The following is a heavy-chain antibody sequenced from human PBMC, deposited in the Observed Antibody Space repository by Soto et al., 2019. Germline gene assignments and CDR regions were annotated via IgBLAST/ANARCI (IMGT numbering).Heavy chain of an antibody. CDR1: GFTFSSYA. J-gene: IGHJ4*02. V-gene: IGHV3-23*01. CDR3: AKSASPGPFSADDY. CDR2: ITDGGGRT. Sequence: DVQLLESGGGLVQPGGSLRLSCAASGFTFSSYAMKWVRQAPGRGLEWVSAITDGGGRTYYADSVKGRFTISRDNSKNTLYLQMNSLRAEDTAVYYCAKSASPGPFSADDYWAQGTLVTVSS. D-gene: IGHD1-1*01.